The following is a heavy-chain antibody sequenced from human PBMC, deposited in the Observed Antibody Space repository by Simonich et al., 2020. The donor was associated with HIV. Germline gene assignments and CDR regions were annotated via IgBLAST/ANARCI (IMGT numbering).Heavy chain of an antibody. J-gene: IGHJ4*02. CDR1: DGSFSGYQ. CDR2: IHHSEST. V-gene: IGHV4-34*01. CDR3: ARAVVPYYDILTGWGTTNYFDY. D-gene: IGHD3-9*01. Sequence: QVQLQQWGAGLLKPSEPLSLTCAVYDGSFSGYQWSWIRQPPEKGLEWIGEIHHSESTNNTPPLQRRVTISVDTSKNQFSLKLSSGTAADTAVYYGARAVVPYYDILTGWGTTNYFDYWGQGTLVTVSS.